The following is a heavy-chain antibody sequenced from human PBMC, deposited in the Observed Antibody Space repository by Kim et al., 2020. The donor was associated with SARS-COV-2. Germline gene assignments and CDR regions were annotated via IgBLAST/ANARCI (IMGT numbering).Heavy chain of an antibody. J-gene: IGHJ4*02. CDR3: AKGGNHDWAPYYFDY. V-gene: IGHV3-23*01. D-gene: IGHD3-9*01. Sequence: GGSLRLSCAASGFTFSSYAMSWVRQAPGKGLEWVSAISGSGGSTYYADSVKGRFTISRDNSKNTLYLQMNSLRAEDTAVYYCAKGGNHDWAPYYFDYWGQGTLVTVSS. CDR2: ISGSGGST. CDR1: GFTFSSYA.